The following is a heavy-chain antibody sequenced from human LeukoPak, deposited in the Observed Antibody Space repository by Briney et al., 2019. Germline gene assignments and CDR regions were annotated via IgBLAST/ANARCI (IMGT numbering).Heavy chain of an antibody. CDR2: MSGSGGST. D-gene: IGHD4-17*01. V-gene: IGHV3-23*01. CDR1: GFTFSSYS. J-gene: IGHJ6*02. CDR3: ARVRYGELDV. Sequence: GGSLRLSCAASGFTFSSYSMNWVRQAPGKGLEWVSSMSGSGGSTYYADSVKGRFTISRDDSKNTLYLQMNSLRAEDTAVYYCARVRYGELDVWGQGTTVTVSS.